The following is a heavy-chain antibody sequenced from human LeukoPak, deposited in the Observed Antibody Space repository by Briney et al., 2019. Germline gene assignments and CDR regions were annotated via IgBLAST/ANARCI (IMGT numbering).Heavy chain of an antibody. Sequence: SVKVSCKASGGTFSSYAISWVRQAPGQGLEWMGRIIPILGIANYAQKFQGRVTITADNSTSTAYMELSSLRSEDTAVYYCARGEAEVGANDYWGQGTLVTVSS. CDR2: IIPILGIA. J-gene: IGHJ4*02. CDR3: ARGEAEVGANDY. D-gene: IGHD1-26*01. V-gene: IGHV1-69*04. CDR1: GGTFSSYA.